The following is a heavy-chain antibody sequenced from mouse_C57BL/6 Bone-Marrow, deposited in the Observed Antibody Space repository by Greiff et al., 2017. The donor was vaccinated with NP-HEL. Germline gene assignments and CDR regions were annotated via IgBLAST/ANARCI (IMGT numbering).Heavy chain of an antibody. Sequence: EVKLVESGGGLVQPGGSMKLSCVASGFTFSNYWMNWVRQSPEKGLEWVAQIRLKSDNYATHYAESVKGRFTISRDDSKSSVYLQMNNLRAADTGIYYCVGDGYLAWCAYWGQGGLVTVSA. CDR2: IRLKSDNYAT. J-gene: IGHJ3*01. CDR1: GFTFSNYW. CDR3: VGDGYLAWCAY. D-gene: IGHD2-3*01. V-gene: IGHV6-3*01.